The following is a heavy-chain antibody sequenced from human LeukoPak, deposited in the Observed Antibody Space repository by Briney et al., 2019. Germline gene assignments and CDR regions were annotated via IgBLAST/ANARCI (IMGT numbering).Heavy chain of an antibody. CDR2: INPNSGGT. CDR3: ARDLYYYDSSGRLGFDP. Sequence: ASVKVSCKASGYTFTGYYMHWLRQAPGQGLEWMGWINPNSGGTNYAQKFQGRVTMTRDTSISTAYMELSRLRSDDTAVYYCARDLYYYDSSGRLGFDPWGQGTLVTVSS. CDR1: GYTFTGYY. J-gene: IGHJ5*02. D-gene: IGHD3-22*01. V-gene: IGHV1-2*02.